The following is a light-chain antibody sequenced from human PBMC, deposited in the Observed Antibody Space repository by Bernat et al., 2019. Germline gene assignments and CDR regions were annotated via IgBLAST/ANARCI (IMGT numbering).Light chain of an antibody. Sequence: EIVLTQSPGTLSLSPGERATLSCRASQSVSSSFLAWHQQKPGQAPRLLMYGASSRATGIPDRFSGSGSGTDFTLTISGLEPEDFAVYYCQQYANSPPAHTFGQGTTLEIK. V-gene: IGKV3-20*01. J-gene: IGKJ2*01. CDR1: QSVSSSF. CDR3: QQYANSPPAHT. CDR2: GAS.